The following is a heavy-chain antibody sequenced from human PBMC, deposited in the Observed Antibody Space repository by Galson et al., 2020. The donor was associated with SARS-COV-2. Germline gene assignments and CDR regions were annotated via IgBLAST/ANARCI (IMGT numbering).Heavy chain of an antibody. V-gene: IGHV3-21*01. Sequence: GGSLRLSCAASGFAFSSFSMNWVRQAPGKGLELLSYIRRSGSHIYYADSVRGRFTISRDNSKNSLDLQMNSLRAEDTALYFCARYRSATVITAFDYWGQGTLVTVSS. CDR3: ARYRSATVITAFDY. D-gene: IGHD4-17*01. CDR1: GFAFSSFS. J-gene: IGHJ4*02. CDR2: IRRSGSHI.